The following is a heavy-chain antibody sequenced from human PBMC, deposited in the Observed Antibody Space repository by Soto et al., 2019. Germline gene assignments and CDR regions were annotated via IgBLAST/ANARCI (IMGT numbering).Heavy chain of an antibody. V-gene: IGHV4-30-4*01. D-gene: IGHD5-12*01. Sequence: QVQLQESGPGLVKPSQTLSLTCTVSGGSISSGDYYWGWIRQPPGKGLEWIGYISYSGSTYYNPSLKSRVIISVDTSKNQFSLKLSSVTAADTAVYYCARATVEMATSFDYWGQGTLVTVSS. J-gene: IGHJ4*02. CDR2: ISYSGST. CDR1: GGSISSGDYY. CDR3: ARATVEMATSFDY.